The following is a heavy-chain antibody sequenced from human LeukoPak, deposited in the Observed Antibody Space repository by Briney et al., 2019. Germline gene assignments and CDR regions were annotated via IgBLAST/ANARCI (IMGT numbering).Heavy chain of an antibody. CDR3: ASGIAAAGTRYFQH. J-gene: IGHJ1*01. Sequence: SETLSLTCTVSGGSISSGGYYWSWIRQPPGKGLEWIGYIYYSGSTNYNPSLKSRVTISVDTSKNQFSLKLSSVTAADTAVYYCASGIAAAGTRYFQHWGQGTLVTVSS. CDR1: GGSISSGGYY. V-gene: IGHV4-61*08. CDR2: IYYSGST. D-gene: IGHD6-13*01.